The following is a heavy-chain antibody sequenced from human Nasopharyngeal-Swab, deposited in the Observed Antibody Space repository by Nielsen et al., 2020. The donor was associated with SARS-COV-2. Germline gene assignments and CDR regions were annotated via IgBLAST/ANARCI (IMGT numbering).Heavy chain of an antibody. CDR1: GFTFSSYG. V-gene: IGHV3-33*01. D-gene: IGHD6-19*01. CDR2: IWYDGSNK. CDR3: ARDVAVAGSVYYYYGMDV. Sequence: GESLKISCAASGFTFSSYGVHWVRQAPGKGLEWVAVIWYDGSNKYYADSVKGRFTISRDNSKNTLYLQMNSLRAEDTAVYYCARDVAVAGSVYYYYGMDVWGQGTTVTVSS. J-gene: IGHJ6*02.